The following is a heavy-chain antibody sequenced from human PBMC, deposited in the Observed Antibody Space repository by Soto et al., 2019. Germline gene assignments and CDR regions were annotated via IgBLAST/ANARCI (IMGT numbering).Heavy chain of an antibody. Sequence: GGSLRLSCAASGFTFSSYSMNWVRQAPGKGLEWVSYISSSSSTIYYADSVKGRFTISRDNAKNSLYLQMNSLRAEDTAVYYCARDRRVSYWYFDLWGRGTLVTAPQ. CDR3: ARDRRVSYWYFDL. V-gene: IGHV3-48*01. CDR1: GFTFSSYS. D-gene: IGHD2-8*01. J-gene: IGHJ2*01. CDR2: ISSSSSTI.